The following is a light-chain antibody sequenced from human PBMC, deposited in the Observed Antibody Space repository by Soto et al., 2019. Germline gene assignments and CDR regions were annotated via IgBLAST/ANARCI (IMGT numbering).Light chain of an antibody. V-gene: IGKV3-15*01. CDR3: QQDNCRPWT. CDR1: QTIGNK. J-gene: IGKJ1*01. CDR2: GAS. Sequence: ETVLAQSPATLSVPQRERVTLSCRATQTIGNKLAWYLQRPGQAPRLLIYGASTRATDIPARFSGSGSGTEFTLTITGLQSEDFAVYYCQQDNCRPWTFGLGTKVDIK.